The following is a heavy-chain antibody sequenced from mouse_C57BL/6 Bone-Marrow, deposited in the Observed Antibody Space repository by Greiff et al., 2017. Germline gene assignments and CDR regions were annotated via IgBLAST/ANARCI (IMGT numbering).Heavy chain of an antibody. CDR3: ASIPYYNYDF. D-gene: IGHD2-12*01. J-gene: IGHJ2*01. V-gene: IGHV1-82*01. CDR1: GYAFSSSW. CDR2: IYPGDGDT. Sequence: QVQLQQSGPELVKPGASVKISCKASGYAFSSSWMNWVKQRPGKGLEWIGRIYPGDGDTNYNGKFKGKATLTADKSSSTAYMQLSSLTSEDSAVYFCASIPYYNYDFGGRGTTLTVSS.